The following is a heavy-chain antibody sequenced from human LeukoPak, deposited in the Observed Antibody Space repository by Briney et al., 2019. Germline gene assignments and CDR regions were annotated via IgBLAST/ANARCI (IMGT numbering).Heavy chain of an antibody. CDR2: ISYRGSS. CDR3: ARHGRDGYNYGPVVYY. V-gene: IGHV4-39*01. D-gene: IGHD5-24*01. J-gene: IGHJ4*02. Sequence: SETLSLTCTVSGGSISSSSYYWGWIRQPPGKGLEWIGSISYRGSSYYNPSLKSRVTISADTSKNQFFLKLTSVTAADTAMYYCARHGRDGYNYGPVVYYWGQGTLVTVSS. CDR1: GGSISSSSYY.